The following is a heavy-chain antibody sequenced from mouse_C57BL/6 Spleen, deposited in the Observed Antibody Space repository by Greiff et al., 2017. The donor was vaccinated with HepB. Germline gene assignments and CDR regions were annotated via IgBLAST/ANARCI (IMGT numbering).Heavy chain of an antibody. CDR2: INPNNGGT. CDR3: ARGWLRQGYYYAMDY. D-gene: IGHD2-2*01. J-gene: IGHJ4*01. V-gene: IGHV1-18*01. Sequence: EVQLQQSGPELVKPGASVKIPCKASGYTFTDYNMDWVKQSHGKSLEWIGDINPNNGGTIYNQKFKGKATLTVDKSSSTAYMGLRSLTSEDTAVYYCARGWLRQGYYYAMDYWGQGTSVTVSS. CDR1: GYTFTDYN.